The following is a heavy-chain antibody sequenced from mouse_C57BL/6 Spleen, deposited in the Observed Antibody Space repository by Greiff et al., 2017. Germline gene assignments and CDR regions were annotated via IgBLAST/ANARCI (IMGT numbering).Heavy chain of an antibody. CDR2: IDPANGNT. D-gene: IGHD1-1*01. CDR1: GFNIKNTY. CDR3: ARSRTTVVSFDY. V-gene: IGHV14-3*01. Sequence: EVQGVESVAELVRPGASVKLSCTASGFNIKNTYMHWVKQRPEQGLEWIGRIDPANGNTKYAPKFQGKATITADTSSNTAYLQLSSLTSEDTAIYYCARSRTTVVSFDYWGQGTTLTVSS. J-gene: IGHJ2*01.